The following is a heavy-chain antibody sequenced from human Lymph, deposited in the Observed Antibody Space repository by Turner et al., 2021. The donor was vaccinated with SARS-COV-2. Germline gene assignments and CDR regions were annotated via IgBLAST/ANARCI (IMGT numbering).Heavy chain of an antibody. CDR1: GFTFSSYG. J-gene: IGHJ6*02. CDR2: IWYDGSNK. CDR3: AREESSNGMDV. Sequence: QVQLVESGGGVVQPGGSLRLSCAASGFTFSSYGMHWVRQAPGKGLEWVAVIWYDGSNKYYADSVKGRFTISRDNSKNTLYLQMNSLRAEDTAVYYCAREESSNGMDVWGQGTTVTVSS. V-gene: IGHV3-33*01. D-gene: IGHD6-13*01.